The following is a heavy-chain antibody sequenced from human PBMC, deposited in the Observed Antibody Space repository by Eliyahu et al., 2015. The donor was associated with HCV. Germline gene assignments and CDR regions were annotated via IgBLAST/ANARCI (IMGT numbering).Heavy chain of an antibody. V-gene: IGHV2-5*02. J-gene: IGHJ5*02. Sequence: QITLKESGPTLVKPTQTLTLTCXFSGFSLSTSGVGVGWXRQPPGKALEWLALIYWDDDKRYSPSLKSRLTITKDTSKNQXVXTMTNMDPVDTATYYCAHSVHLADIVVVPAAXRESWFDPWGQXTLVTVSS. CDR3: AHSVHLADIVVVPAAXRESWFDP. CDR2: IYWDDDK. D-gene: IGHD2-2*01. CDR1: GFSLSTSGVG.